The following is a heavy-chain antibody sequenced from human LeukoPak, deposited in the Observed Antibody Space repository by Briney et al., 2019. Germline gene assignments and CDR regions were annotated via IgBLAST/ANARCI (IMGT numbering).Heavy chain of an antibody. CDR2: TYYRSKWYN. V-gene: IGHV6-1*01. CDR1: GDSVSSNSAA. J-gene: IGHJ6*04. Sequence: NPSQTLSLTCAISGDSVSSNSAAWNWIRQSPSRGLEWLGRTYYRSKWYNDYAVSVKSRITINPDTSKNQFSLQLNSVTPEDTAVYYCARVMVYSSSWHDYYYYYGMDVWGKGTTITVSA. D-gene: IGHD6-13*01. CDR3: ARVMVYSSSWHDYYYYYGMDV.